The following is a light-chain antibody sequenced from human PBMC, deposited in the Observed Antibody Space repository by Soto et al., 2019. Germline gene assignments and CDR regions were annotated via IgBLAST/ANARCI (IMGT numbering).Light chain of an antibody. J-gene: IGKJ1*01. Sequence: EIVLTQSPATLSLSPGERATLSCRASQSIGLAIAWYQHKPGQAPRLLIFDASQRATGIPARFRGSGSGTGFTLSISSLEPEDFAVYYRQQRTDRPPWTFGQGTKVES. CDR2: DAS. CDR3: QQRTDRPPWT. V-gene: IGKV3-11*01. CDR1: QSIGLA.